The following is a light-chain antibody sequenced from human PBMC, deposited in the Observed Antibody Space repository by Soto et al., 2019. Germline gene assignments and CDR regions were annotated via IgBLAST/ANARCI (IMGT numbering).Light chain of an antibody. CDR3: QQYNSYPYT. CDR1: QSITTW. CDR2: DAS. J-gene: IGKJ2*01. Sequence: DIQMTQSPSTLSASVGDRVTITCRASQSITTWLAWYQQEPGKAPKLLIYDASSLESGVPSGFSGSGSGTEFTLTISSLQPDDFATYYCQQYNSYPYTFGQGSKLEIK. V-gene: IGKV1-5*01.